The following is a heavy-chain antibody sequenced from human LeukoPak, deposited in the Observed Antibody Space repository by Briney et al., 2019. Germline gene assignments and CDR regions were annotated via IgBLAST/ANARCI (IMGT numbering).Heavy chain of an antibody. D-gene: IGHD4/OR15-4a*01. CDR2: IYHSGST. Sequence: PSETLSLTCTVSGGSISSGGYYWSWIRQPPGKGLEWIGYIYHSGSTYYNPSLKSRVTISVDRSKNQFSLKLSSVTAADTAVYYCARQLTELDYWGQGTLVTVSS. CDR3: ARQLTELDY. CDR1: GGSISSGGYY. J-gene: IGHJ4*02. V-gene: IGHV4-30-2*01.